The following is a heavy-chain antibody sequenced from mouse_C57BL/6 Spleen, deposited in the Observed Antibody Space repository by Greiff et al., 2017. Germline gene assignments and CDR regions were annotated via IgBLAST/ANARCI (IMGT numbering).Heavy chain of an antibody. CDR2: IDPSDSYT. J-gene: IGHJ2*01. Sequence: VQLQQPGAELVMPGASVKLSCTASGYTFTSYWMHWVKQRPGQGLEWIGEIDPSDSYTNYNQKFKGKSTLTVDKSSSTAYMQLSSLTSEDSAVYYCATFITTVVGDYWGQGTTLTVSS. CDR1: GYTFTSYW. CDR3: ATFITTVVGDY. D-gene: IGHD1-1*01. V-gene: IGHV1-69*01.